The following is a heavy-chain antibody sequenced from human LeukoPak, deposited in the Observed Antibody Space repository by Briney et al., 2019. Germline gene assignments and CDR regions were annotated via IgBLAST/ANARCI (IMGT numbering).Heavy chain of an antibody. Sequence: PSQTLSLTCTVSGGSISSGDYYWSWIRQPPGKGLEWIGYICYTGSTYYNPSLKSRVTISIDTSKNQFSLNLNSVTAADTAVYYCARGSTGPDYWGQGTLVTVSS. J-gene: IGHJ4*02. V-gene: IGHV4-30-4*01. D-gene: IGHD3-9*01. CDR3: ARGSTGPDY. CDR1: GGSISSGDYY. CDR2: ICYTGST.